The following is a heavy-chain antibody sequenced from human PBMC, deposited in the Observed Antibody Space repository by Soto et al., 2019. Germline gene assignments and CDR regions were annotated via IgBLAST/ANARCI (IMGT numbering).Heavy chain of an antibody. CDR1: GYTFTSYY. J-gene: IGHJ5*02. CDR3: ARAGDYDFWSGYYANWFDP. Sequence: ASVKVSCKASGYTFTSYYMHWVRQAPGQGLEWMGIINPSGGSTSYAQKFQGGVTMTRDTSTSTVYMELSSLRSEDTAVYYCARAGDYDFWSGYYANWFDPWGQGTLVTXSS. CDR2: INPSGGST. D-gene: IGHD3-3*01. V-gene: IGHV1-46*01.